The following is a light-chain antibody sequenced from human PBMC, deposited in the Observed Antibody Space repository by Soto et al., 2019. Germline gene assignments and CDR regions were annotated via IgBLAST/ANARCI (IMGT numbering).Light chain of an antibody. CDR1: QSVSSSY. CDR2: GAS. Sequence: ESVLTQSPGTLSLSPGERATLSCRAIQSVSSSYLAWYQQKPGQAPRLLIYGASSRATGIPDRFSGSVSGTEFTLTISRLEAEDFAVYYCQQYGSSPLYTFGQGTKMEIK. V-gene: IGKV3-20*01. CDR3: QQYGSSPLYT. J-gene: IGKJ2*01.